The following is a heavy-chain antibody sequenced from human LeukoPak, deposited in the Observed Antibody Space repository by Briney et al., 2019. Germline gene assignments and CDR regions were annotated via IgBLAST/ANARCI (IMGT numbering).Heavy chain of an antibody. CDR2: ISWDSGTK. CDR3: AKDRFPAAAWLFDY. J-gene: IGHJ4*02. D-gene: IGHD6-13*01. V-gene: IGHV3-9*01. Sequence: PGRSLRLSCAASGFTFNDYAMHWVRQAPGKGLEWVSGISWDSGTKGYADSVKGRFTISRDNAKDSLFLQMKSLTSEDTALYFCAKDRFPAAAWLFDYWGQGTLVTVSS. CDR1: GFTFNDYA.